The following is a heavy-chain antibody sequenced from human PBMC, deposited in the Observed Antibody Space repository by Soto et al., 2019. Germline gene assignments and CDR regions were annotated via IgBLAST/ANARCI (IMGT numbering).Heavy chain of an antibody. J-gene: IGHJ4*02. D-gene: IGHD3-3*01. CDR1: GGSFSGYY. CDR2: INHSGST. Sequence: PSETLSLTCAVYGGSFSGYYWSWIRQPPGKGLEWIGEINHSGSTNYNPSLKSRVTISVDTSKNQFSLKLSSVTAADTAVYYCARVCYDFWSGYYDYWGQGTLVTVSS. V-gene: IGHV4-34*01. CDR3: ARVCYDFWSGYYDY.